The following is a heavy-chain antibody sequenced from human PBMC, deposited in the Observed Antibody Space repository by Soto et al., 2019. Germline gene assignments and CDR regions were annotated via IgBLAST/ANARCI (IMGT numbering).Heavy chain of an antibody. Sequence: VASVKVSCKASGYTFTGYYMHWVRQAPGQGLEWMGWINPNSGSATYAQNFQGRVTMTRDTSISTAYMELSRLRSDDTAVYYCARDEYSRSAPFDYWGQGTLVTVSS. V-gene: IGHV1-2*02. CDR1: GYTFTGYY. CDR2: INPNSGSA. D-gene: IGHD6-13*01. CDR3: ARDEYSRSAPFDY. J-gene: IGHJ4*02.